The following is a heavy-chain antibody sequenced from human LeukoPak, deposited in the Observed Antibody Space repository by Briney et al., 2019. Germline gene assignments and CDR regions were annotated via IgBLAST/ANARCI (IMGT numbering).Heavy chain of an antibody. Sequence: GGSLRLSCAASGFTFSSCAMSWVRQAPGKGLEWVSGMSSSDSDTYYADSVKGRFTISRDNAKNSLYLQMNSLRVEDTAFYYCAKDNRRHYTSGPNPDSLHWGQGALVTVSS. J-gene: IGHJ4*02. CDR2: MSSSDSDT. D-gene: IGHD6-19*01. V-gene: IGHV3-23*01. CDR1: GFTFSSCA. CDR3: AKDNRRHYTSGPNPDSLH.